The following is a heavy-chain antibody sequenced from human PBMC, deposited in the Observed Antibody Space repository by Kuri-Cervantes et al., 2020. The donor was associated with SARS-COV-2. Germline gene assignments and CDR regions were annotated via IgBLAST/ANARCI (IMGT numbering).Heavy chain of an antibody. V-gene: IGHV3-20*04. J-gene: IGHJ4*02. CDR1: GFTFDDYG. D-gene: IGHD3-3*01. Sequence: GESLKISCAASGFTFDDYGMSWVRQAPGKGLEWVSGINWNGGSTGYADSVKGRFTISRDNAKNSLYLQMNSLRAEDTALYYCASHPKRFLEWLFDHWGQGTLVTVSS. CDR3: ASHPKRFLEWLFDH. CDR2: INWNGGST.